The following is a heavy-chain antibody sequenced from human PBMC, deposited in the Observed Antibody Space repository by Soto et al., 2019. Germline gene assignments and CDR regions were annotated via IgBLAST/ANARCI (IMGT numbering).Heavy chain of an antibody. D-gene: IGHD3-22*01. CDR3: AKKGIYYYDSSGSSFDY. CDR1: GFTFSSYA. CDR2: ISGSGGST. Sequence: GGSLRLSCAASGFTFSSYAMGWVRQAPGKGLEWVSAISGSGGSTYYADSVKGRFTISRDNSKNTLYLQMNSLRAEDTAVYYCAKKGIYYYDSSGSSFDYWGQGALVTVSS. V-gene: IGHV3-23*01. J-gene: IGHJ4*02.